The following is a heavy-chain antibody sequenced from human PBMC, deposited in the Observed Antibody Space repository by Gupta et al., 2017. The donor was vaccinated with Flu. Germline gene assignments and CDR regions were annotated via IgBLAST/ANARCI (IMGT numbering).Heavy chain of an antibody. CDR3: AKDLFDSSGDYYFDY. V-gene: IGHV3-9*01. Sequence: EWVSGISWNGGSIVYADSVEGRFTISRDNAKNSLYLQMNSLRAEDTALYYCAKDLFDSSGDYYFDYWGQGTLVTVSS. CDR2: ISWNGGSI. D-gene: IGHD3-22*01. J-gene: IGHJ4*02.